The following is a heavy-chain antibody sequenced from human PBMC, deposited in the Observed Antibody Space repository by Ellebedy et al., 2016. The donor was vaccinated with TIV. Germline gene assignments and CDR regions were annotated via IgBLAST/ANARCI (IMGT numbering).Heavy chain of an antibody. J-gene: IGHJ4*02. D-gene: IGHD3-10*01. CDR3: ARAGAVVRCERADHFDY. Sequence: LRLSCTVSNGSMASGDSYWSWIRERPGKGLEWAGHIHYSGATYYSPSLQSRLTISIDTSKNQFSLELTSVTAADTAVYFCARAGAVVRCERADHFDYWGQGTLVTVSS. CDR2: IHYSGAT. V-gene: IGHV4-31*03. CDR1: NGSMASGDSY.